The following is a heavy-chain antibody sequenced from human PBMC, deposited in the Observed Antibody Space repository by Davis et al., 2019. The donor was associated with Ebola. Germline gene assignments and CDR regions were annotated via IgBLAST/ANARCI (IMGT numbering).Heavy chain of an antibody. D-gene: IGHD2-15*01. CDR2: ISGSGGST. CDR3: AKDLFGCSGGSCYSAGYYYYGRDV. Sequence: PGGSLRLSCAASGFTFSSYAMSWVRQAPGKGLEWVSAISGSGGSTYYADSVKGRFTISRDNSKNTLYLQMNSLRAEDTAVYYCAKDLFGCSGGSCYSAGYYYYGRDVWGQGTTVTVSS. CDR1: GFTFSSYA. V-gene: IGHV3-23*01. J-gene: IGHJ6*02.